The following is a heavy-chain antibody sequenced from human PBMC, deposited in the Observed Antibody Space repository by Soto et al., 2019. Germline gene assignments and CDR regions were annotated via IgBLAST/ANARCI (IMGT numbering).Heavy chain of an antibody. D-gene: IGHD3-22*01. Sequence: ETLSLTCSVSGGSISSYYWSWIRQPPGKGLEWIAYIYYSGTSYNPSLKSRVSISLDTSKNQFSLKLSSVTAADTAVYYCARTYDGSGPNSGGYAFDIWGQGTIVTVSS. CDR1: GGSISSYY. J-gene: IGHJ3*02. CDR2: IYYSGT. V-gene: IGHV4-59*01. CDR3: ARTYDGSGPNSGGYAFDI.